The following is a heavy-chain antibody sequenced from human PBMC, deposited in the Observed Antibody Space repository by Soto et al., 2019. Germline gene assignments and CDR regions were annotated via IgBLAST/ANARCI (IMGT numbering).Heavy chain of an antibody. J-gene: IGHJ6*02. CDR3: ARAQGYTGRIEAGYYGMDV. V-gene: IGHV4-31*03. CDR1: GGSISSGGYY. CDR2: IYYSGST. Sequence: SETLSLTCTVSGGSISSGGYYWSWIRQHPGKGLEWIGYIYYSGSTYYNPSLKSRVTISVDTSKNQFSLKLSSVTAADTAVYYCARAQGYTGRIEAGYYGMDVWGQGTTVTVSS. D-gene: IGHD5-12*01.